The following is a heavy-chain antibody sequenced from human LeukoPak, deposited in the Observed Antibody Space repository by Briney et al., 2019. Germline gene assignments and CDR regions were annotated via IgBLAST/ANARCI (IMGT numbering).Heavy chain of an antibody. J-gene: IGHJ3*02. Sequence: SETLSLTCAVSGYSISSGYYRGWIRQPPGKGLEWIGSIYHSGSTYYNPSLKSRVTISVDTSKNQFSLKLSSVTAADTAVYYCARVNYYDSSGDDAFDIWGQGTMVTVSS. V-gene: IGHV4-38-2*01. CDR1: GYSISSGYY. CDR3: ARVNYYDSSGDDAFDI. D-gene: IGHD3-22*01. CDR2: IYHSGST.